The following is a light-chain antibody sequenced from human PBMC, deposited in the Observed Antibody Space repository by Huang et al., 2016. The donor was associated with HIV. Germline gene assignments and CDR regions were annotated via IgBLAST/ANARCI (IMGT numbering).Light chain of an antibody. CDR1: ESVRSPD. J-gene: IGKJ1*01. CDR2: GAS. CDR3: QQYGTSPWT. V-gene: IGKV3-20*01. Sequence: EIVLTQSPGTLSLSPGEGATVSCRANESVRSPDLAWYRQSGGQAPRLLIYGASNRATGIPDRCSGSGSGTDFTLTISGLEPEDFAVYYCQQYGTSPWTFGQGTKVEIK.